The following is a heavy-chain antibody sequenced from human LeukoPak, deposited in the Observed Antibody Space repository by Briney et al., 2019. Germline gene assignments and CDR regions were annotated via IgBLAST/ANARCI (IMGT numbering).Heavy chain of an antibody. V-gene: IGHV4-61*01. CDR1: GGSFSSDSYC. Sequence: SETLSLTCTVSGGSFSSDSYCWSCIRPPPGQGLEWIGNIYYSGSTNYNPSLKSRVTISVDTSKYQFSLKLSSVSAADTAVYYCAGWPLRWLFDYWGQGTLVTVSS. CDR3: AGWPLRWLFDY. CDR2: IYYSGST. J-gene: IGHJ4*02. D-gene: IGHD2-15*01.